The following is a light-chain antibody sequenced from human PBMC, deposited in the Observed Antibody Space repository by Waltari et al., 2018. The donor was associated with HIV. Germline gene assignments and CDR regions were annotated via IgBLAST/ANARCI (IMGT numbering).Light chain of an antibody. CDR1: TLSNQY. CDR2: RDI. Sequence: SYDLTPPTSVSVSPGQTARITCSGDTLSNQYSYWYQQKSGQAPVLVIFRDIERPSGIPERFSGSRSGATVTLTISGVQAEDEADYYCQSADNSGTYVFATGTQVTVL. V-gene: IGLV3-25*03. CDR3: QSADNSGTYV. J-gene: IGLJ1*01.